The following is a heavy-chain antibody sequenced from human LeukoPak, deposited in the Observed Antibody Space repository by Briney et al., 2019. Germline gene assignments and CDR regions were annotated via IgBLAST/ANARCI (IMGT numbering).Heavy chain of an antibody. CDR2: INSDGSST. Sequence: GGSLRLSCAASGFTFSSYWMHRVRQAPGKGLVWVSRINSDGSSTSYADSVKGRFTISRDNAKNTLYLQMNSLRAEDTAVYYCARDGRLWFGESRADYWGQGTLVTVSS. CDR1: GFTFSSYW. CDR3: ARDGRLWFGESRADY. J-gene: IGHJ4*02. V-gene: IGHV3-74*01. D-gene: IGHD3-10*01.